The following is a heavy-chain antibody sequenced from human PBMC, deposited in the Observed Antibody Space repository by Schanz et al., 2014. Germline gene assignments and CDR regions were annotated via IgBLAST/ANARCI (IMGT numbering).Heavy chain of an antibody. CDR2: INSDGTTT. V-gene: IGHV3-74*02. Sequence: EGQLVESGGGLVQPGGSLRLSCVVSGFTFSTYWMHWVRQAPGKGLVWVSHINSDGTTTTYADSVKGRFTISRDNAENTLYLQMNSLRVEDTAVYYCAMGGYQLHHWGQGTLVTVSS. CDR1: GFTFSTYW. D-gene: IGHD1-7*01. CDR3: AMGGYQLHH. J-gene: IGHJ4*02.